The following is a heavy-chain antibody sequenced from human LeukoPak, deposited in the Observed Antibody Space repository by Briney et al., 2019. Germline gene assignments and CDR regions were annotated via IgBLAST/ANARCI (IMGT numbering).Heavy chain of an antibody. V-gene: IGHV1-2*02. J-gene: IGHJ4*02. CDR3: AKAGIEQWLVHFDY. CDR2: INPNSGGT. Sequence: ASVTVSCKACGYTFTGYYLHWVRPAPGQGLEWMGWINPNSGGTGYAENFQHRLTLPRDTSISTAYMELSSLRSDDTALYYCAKAGIEQWLVHFDYWAQGALVTVSS. CDR1: GYTFTGYY. D-gene: IGHD6-19*01.